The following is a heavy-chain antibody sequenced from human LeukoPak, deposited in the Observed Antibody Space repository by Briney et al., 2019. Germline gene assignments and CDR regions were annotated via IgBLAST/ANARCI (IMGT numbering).Heavy chain of an antibody. CDR1: GYTFTGYY. J-gene: IGHJ4*02. CDR3: ARGPYYYDSSGWLDY. V-gene: IGHV1-18*04. D-gene: IGHD3-22*01. Sequence: ASVKVSCKASGYTFTGYYMHWVRQAPGQGLEWMGWISAYNGNTNYAQRLQGRVTMTTDTSTSTAYMELRSLRSDDTAVYYCARGPYYYDSSGWLDYWGQGTLVTVSS. CDR2: ISAYNGNT.